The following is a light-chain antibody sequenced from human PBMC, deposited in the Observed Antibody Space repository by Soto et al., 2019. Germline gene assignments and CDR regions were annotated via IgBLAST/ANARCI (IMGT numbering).Light chain of an antibody. J-gene: IGLJ1*01. CDR1: SSDVGAYNY. V-gene: IGLV2-8*01. CDR3: SSYAGSSNV. CDR2: EVN. Sequence: QSVLTQPASVSGSPGQSITISCTGTSSDVGAYNYVSWYQQHPGKAPKLMIYEVNKRPSGVPDRFSGSTSGNTASLTVSGLQAEAEADYYCSSYAGSSNVFGTGTKVTVL.